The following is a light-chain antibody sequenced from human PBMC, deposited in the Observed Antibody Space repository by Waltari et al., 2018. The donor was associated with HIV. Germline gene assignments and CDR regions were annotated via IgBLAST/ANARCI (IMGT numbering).Light chain of an antibody. CDR3: QQYGSSPA. CDR2: GAS. V-gene: IGKV3-20*01. J-gene: IGKJ1*01. CDR1: QSVSSFY. Sequence: EIVLTQSPGTLSLSPGERATLSCRASQSVSSFYLAWYQQKPGQAPRLLIYGASSRATGIPDRFSGSGSGTEFTLTIRRLEPEDFAVYYCQQYGSSPAFGQGTKVEIK.